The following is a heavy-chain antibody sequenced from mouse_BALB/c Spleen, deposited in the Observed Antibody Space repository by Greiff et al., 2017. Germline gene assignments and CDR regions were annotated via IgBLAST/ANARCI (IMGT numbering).Heavy chain of an antibody. CDR3: ARRDGNPFAY. CDR2: ISSGGSYT. V-gene: IGHV5-6*01. J-gene: IGHJ3*01. Sequence: DVQLVESGGDLVKPGGSLKLSCAASGFTFSSYGMSWVRQTPDKRLEWVATISSGGSYTYYPDSVKGRFTISRDNAKNTLYLQMSSLKSEDTAMYYCARRDGNPFAYWGQGTLVTVSA. CDR1: GFTFSSYG. D-gene: IGHD2-1*01.